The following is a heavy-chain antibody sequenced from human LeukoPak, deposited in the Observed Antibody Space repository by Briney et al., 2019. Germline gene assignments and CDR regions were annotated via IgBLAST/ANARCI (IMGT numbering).Heavy chain of an antibody. D-gene: IGHD1-26*01. Sequence: PSETLSLTCAVYGGSFSGYYWSWIRQPPGKGLEWLGEINHSGSTNYNPSLKSRVTISVDTSKNQFSLKLSSVTAADTAVYYCARAPVNSGSYYGNYFDYWGQGTLVTVSS. J-gene: IGHJ4*02. V-gene: IGHV4-34*01. CDR1: GGSFSGYY. CDR2: INHSGST. CDR3: ARAPVNSGSYYGNYFDY.